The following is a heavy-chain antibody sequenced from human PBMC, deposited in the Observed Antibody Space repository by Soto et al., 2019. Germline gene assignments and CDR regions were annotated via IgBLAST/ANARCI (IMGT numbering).Heavy chain of an antibody. CDR1: GFTFSSYA. J-gene: IGHJ6*03. CDR3: AKGYCSGGSCDRYYYYYYMDV. V-gene: IGHV3-23*01. Sequence: GGSLRLSCAASGFTFSSYAMSWVRQAPGKGLEWVSAISGSGGSTYYADSVKGRFTISRDNSKNTLYLQMNSLRAEDTAVYYCAKGYCSGGSCDRYYYYYYMDVWGKGTTVTVSS. CDR2: ISGSGGST. D-gene: IGHD2-15*01.